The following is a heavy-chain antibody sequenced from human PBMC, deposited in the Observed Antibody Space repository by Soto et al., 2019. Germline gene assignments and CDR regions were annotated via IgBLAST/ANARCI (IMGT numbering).Heavy chain of an antibody. J-gene: IGHJ6*02. D-gene: IGHD2-2*01. V-gene: IGHV1-69*13. CDR3: AREGLVLVPTTVNSDYYYYAMDV. CDR2: IIPRSATS. CDR1: GYSFTRYG. Sequence: GASVKVSCKASGYSFTRYGIGWAQQAPGQGLEWMGGIIPRSATSNYAQKFQGRVTITADESTNTAYMELSSLRSEDTAVYYCAREGLVLVPTTVNSDYYYYAMDVWGQGTTVTVSS.